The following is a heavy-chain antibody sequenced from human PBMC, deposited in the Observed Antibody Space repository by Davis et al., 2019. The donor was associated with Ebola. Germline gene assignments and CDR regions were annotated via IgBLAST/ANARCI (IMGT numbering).Heavy chain of an antibody. CDR2: IRSKANSYAT. J-gene: IGHJ4*02. V-gene: IGHV3-73*01. D-gene: IGHD4-17*01. Sequence: GESLKISCAASGFTFSSYWMSWVRQASGKGLEWVGRIRSKANSYATAYAESVKGRFTIPRDDSKNTAYLQMNSLKTEDTAVYYCTGTVTDDYWGQGTLVTVSS. CDR1: GFTFSSYW. CDR3: TGTVTDDY.